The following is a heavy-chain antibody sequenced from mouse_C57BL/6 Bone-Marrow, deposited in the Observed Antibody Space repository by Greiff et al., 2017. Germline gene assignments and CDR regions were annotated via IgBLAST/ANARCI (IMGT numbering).Heavy chain of an antibody. CDR2: IRSKSNNYAT. D-gene: IGHD1-1*01. Sequence: EAGGGLVQPKGSLKLSCAASGFSFNTYAMNWVRQAPGKGLEWVARIRSKSNNYATYYADSVKDRFTISRDDSESMLDLQMNNLKTEDTAMYYCVRGYYGSSADWYFDVWGTGTTVTVSS. J-gene: IGHJ1*03. V-gene: IGHV10-1*01. CDR1: GFSFNTYA. CDR3: VRGYYGSSADWYFDV.